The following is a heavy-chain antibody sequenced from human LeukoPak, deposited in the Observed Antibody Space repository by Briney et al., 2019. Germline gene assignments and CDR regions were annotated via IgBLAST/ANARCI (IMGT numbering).Heavy chain of an antibody. D-gene: IGHD5-18*01. V-gene: IGHV4-59*08. CDR3: ARHVQADTGLVNWFDP. CDR1: GGSISGYY. J-gene: IGHJ5*02. CDR2: VYYSGST. Sequence: SETLSLTCSVSGGSISGYYWGWLRQRPGKGLEGLGYVYYSGSTSYNPSLKSRVTISVETSKNQFHLKLSYVTAADQAVYYCARHVQADTGLVNWFDPWGQGTLVTVSS.